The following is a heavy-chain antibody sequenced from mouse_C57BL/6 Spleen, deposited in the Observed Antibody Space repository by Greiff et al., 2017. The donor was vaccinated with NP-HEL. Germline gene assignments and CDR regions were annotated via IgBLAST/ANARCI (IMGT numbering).Heavy chain of an antibody. V-gene: IGHV1-55*01. J-gene: IGHJ2*01. D-gene: IGHD1-1*01. CDR3: ADGLGSSYGGDY. CDR2: IYPGSGST. Sequence: QVQLQQPGAELVKPGASVKMSCKASGYTFTSYWITWVKQRPGQGLEWIGDIYPGSGSTNYNEKFKSKATLTVDTSSSTAYMQLSSLTSEDSAVYYCADGLGSSYGGDYWGQGTTLTVSS. CDR1: GYTFTSYW.